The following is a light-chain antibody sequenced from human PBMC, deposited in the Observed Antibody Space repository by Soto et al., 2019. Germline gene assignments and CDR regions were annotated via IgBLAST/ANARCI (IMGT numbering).Light chain of an antibody. CDR1: QSVSSK. J-gene: IGKJ3*01. V-gene: IGKV3-15*01. CDR2: FAS. Sequence: EIVMTQSPATLSVSPGERATLSCRASQSVSSKLAWFQQKPGQAPRLLIYFASTRATDIPARFSGSGSGTEFTLTISSLQSEDSAVYYCHQYNSWPRGTFGPGTKVEIK. CDR3: HQYNSWPRGT.